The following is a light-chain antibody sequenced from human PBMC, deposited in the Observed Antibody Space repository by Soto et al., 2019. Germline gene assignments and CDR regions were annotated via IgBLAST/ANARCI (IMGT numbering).Light chain of an antibody. CDR1: SSDIGTYKY. CDR2: EVS. J-gene: IGLJ3*02. Sequence: QSALTQPASVSGSPGQSITISCTGTSSDIGTYKYVSWFQHHPGKAPKLIIYEVSKRPSGVPDRFSGSKSGNTASLTVSGLQAEDEADYYCTSYAGSNNLVFAGGTKVTVL. V-gene: IGLV2-8*01. CDR3: TSYAGSNNLV.